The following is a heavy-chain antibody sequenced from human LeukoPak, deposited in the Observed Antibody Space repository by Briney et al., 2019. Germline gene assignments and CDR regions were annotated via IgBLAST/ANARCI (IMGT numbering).Heavy chain of an antibody. Sequence: ASVKVSCKASGYTFTGYYMYWVRQAPGQGLEWMGWINPNNGGTNYAQNFQDRVTMTRDTSINTAYMELSRLRSDDTAVYYCARDQNYYDSSGYFGIDYWGQGTLVTVSS. CDR1: GYTFTGYY. CDR2: INPNNGGT. J-gene: IGHJ4*02. V-gene: IGHV1-2*02. D-gene: IGHD3-22*01. CDR3: ARDQNYYDSSGYFGIDY.